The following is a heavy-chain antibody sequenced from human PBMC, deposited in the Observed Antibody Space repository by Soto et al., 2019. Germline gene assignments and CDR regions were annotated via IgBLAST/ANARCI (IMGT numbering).Heavy chain of an antibody. J-gene: IGHJ4*02. Sequence: GGSLRLSCAASGFSFSISHMHWVRQAPGKGPEWVALISYDGTNKFYADSVKGRFTISRDNSKSTFYLQVDSLRPEDAAVYYCARDPKTSGGQHRAFNYFDSWGQGTLVTVSS. CDR3: ARDPKTSGGQHRAFNYFDS. D-gene: IGHD2-15*01. V-gene: IGHV3-30-3*01. CDR1: GFSFSISH. CDR2: ISYDGTNK.